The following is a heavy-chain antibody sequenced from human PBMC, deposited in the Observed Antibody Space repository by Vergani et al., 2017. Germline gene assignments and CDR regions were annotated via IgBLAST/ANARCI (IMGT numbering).Heavy chain of an antibody. J-gene: IGHJ5*02. D-gene: IGHD2-15*01. CDR1: GDSVSSNSAA. CDR2: TYYRSTWYN. V-gene: IGHV6-1*01. Sequence: QVQLQQSGPGLVKPSQTLSLTCAISGDSVSSNSAAWNWIRQSPSRGLEWLGRTYYRSTWYNDYAVSVKSRITINPGTTKNQFSLQLNSVNPEDTAVYYCARDSLGYCSGGSGYSGINWFDPGGQGTLVTVSS. CDR3: ARDSLGYCSGGSGYSGINWFDP.